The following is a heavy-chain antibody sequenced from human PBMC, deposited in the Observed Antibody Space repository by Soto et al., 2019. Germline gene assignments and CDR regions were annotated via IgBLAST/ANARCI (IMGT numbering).Heavy chain of an antibody. D-gene: IGHD6-19*01. CDR1: GFTFVNYA. CDR2: LRGSGTST. J-gene: IGHJ4*02. V-gene: IGHV3-23*01. CDR3: AKGTSNGGWFNPFDY. Sequence: EVQLLESGGGLVQPGGSLRLSCAASGFTFVNYAMNWVRQAPGKGLEWVATLRGSGTSTYYADSVKGRFTISRDKSRNTLYLQMNSLRAEDTAVYYCAKGTSNGGWFNPFDYWGQGTLVTVSS.